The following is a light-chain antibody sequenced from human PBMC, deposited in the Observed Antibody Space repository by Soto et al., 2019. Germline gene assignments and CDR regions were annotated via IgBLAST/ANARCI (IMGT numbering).Light chain of an antibody. V-gene: IGKV1-39*01. Sequence: DIQMTQSPSSLSASVGDRVTITCRASQNIRDYLNWYQQKPGKPPKLLIYGASTLQSGAPSRFSGGGFGSDFTLIISSLQPEDFASYHCQQTYISPPTFGGETKVEIK. CDR2: GAS. CDR3: QQTYISPPT. J-gene: IGKJ4*01. CDR1: QNIRDY.